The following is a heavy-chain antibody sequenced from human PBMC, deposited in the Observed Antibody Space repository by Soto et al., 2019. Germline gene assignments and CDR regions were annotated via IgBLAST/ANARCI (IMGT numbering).Heavy chain of an antibody. CDR2: ISSSGGST. V-gene: IGHV3-23*01. CDR1: GFTFSSYA. J-gene: IGHJ4*02. CDR3: AKEYCSSTSCPRGLFDY. Sequence: GGSLRLSCAASGFTFSSYAMSWVRQAPGKGLEWVSAISSSGGSTFYADSVKGRFTISRDNSKNTLYLQMNSLRAEDTAVYYCAKEYCSSTSCPRGLFDYWGQGTLVTVSS. D-gene: IGHD2-2*01.